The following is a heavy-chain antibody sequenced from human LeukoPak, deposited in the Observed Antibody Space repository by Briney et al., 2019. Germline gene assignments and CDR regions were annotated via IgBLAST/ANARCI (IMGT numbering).Heavy chain of an antibody. J-gene: IGHJ4*02. CDR1: GYSFTSYW. V-gene: IGHV5-51*01. CDR2: IYPGDSDT. CDR3: ARPVQNSGSYHPSHYDY. Sequence: GESLKISCKGSGYSFTSYWIGWVRQMPGKGLEWMGIIYPGDSDTRYSPSFQGQVTISADKSISTAYLQWSSLKASDTAMYYCARPVQNSGSYHPSHYDYWGQGSLVTVSS. D-gene: IGHD1-26*01.